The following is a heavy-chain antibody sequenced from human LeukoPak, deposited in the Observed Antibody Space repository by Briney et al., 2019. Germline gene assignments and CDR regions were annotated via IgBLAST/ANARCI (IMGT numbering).Heavy chain of an antibody. V-gene: IGHV3-23*01. J-gene: IGHJ4*02. CDR3: ARGRDLFDS. CDR2: VSGTGFTT. Sequence: GGSLRLSCVASGFTLTTYAMSWVRQAPGKGLEWVSSVSGTGFTTHYADSVKGRFTISRDTSKNILYLEMNSLRAEDTAVYYCARGRDLFDSWGQGTLVIVSS. CDR1: GFTLTTYA.